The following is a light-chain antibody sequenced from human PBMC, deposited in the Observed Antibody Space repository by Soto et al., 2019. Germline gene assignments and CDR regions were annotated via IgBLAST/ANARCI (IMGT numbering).Light chain of an antibody. CDR1: QSVNNNH. J-gene: IGKJ4*01. CDR3: QQYGSTPLT. Sequence: IVLTQSADTLSLYPGERATLSCRASQSVNNNHLTWYQQKPGQAPRLFIFGASSRATGIPDRFSGSGSGTDFTLTISRLEPEDFAVYYCQQYGSTPLTFGGGTKVDI. V-gene: IGKV3-20*01. CDR2: GAS.